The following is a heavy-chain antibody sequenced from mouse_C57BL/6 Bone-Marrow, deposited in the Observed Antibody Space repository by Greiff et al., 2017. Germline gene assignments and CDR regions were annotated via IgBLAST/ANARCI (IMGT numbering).Heavy chain of an antibody. Sequence: QVQLQQSGAALVKPGASVKISCKASGYAFSSYWMNWVKQRPGQGLEWIGQIYPGDGDTNYNGKFKGKATMTADKSSSTAYMQLSSLTSEDSAVYFCARSDYYGHYFDYWGQGTTLTVSS. D-gene: IGHD1-1*01. CDR2: IYPGDGDT. CDR3: ARSDYYGHYFDY. J-gene: IGHJ2*01. CDR1: GYAFSSYW. V-gene: IGHV1-80*01.